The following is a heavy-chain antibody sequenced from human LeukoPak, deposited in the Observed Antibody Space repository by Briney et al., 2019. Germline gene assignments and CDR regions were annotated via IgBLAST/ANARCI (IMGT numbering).Heavy chain of an antibody. J-gene: IGHJ4*02. Sequence: GGSLTLSCAAVGFTFSSYAMSWVRQSPARGLEWVSSIRGGGDTFYADSVKGRFTLSRDESRNTVFLQLNNLRVEDTAIYYCAKANWVSNADAVWWGQGTVVTVSS. CDR2: IRGGGDT. V-gene: IGHV3-23*01. D-gene: IGHD1-1*01. CDR3: AKANWVSNADAVW. CDR1: GFTFSSYA.